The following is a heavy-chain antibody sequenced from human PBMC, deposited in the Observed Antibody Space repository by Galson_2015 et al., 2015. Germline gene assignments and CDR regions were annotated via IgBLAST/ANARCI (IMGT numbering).Heavy chain of an antibody. CDR1: GDSISSDAYY. CDR2: IEHTGGT. CDR3: ARGAPGVFDF. Sequence: SETLSLTCTVSGDSISSDAYYWAWIRQPPGKGLEWIGNIEHTGGTYYHPSLKGRVTISIDTSRDQFSLRLLSVTAADTAVYYCARGAPGVFDFWGQGTVVTVSS. J-gene: IGHJ4*02. D-gene: IGHD3-10*01. V-gene: IGHV4-39*07.